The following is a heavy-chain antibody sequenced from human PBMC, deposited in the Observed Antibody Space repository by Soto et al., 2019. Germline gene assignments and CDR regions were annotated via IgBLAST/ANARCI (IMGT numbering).Heavy chain of an antibody. CDR1: GFTFSSYA. J-gene: IGHJ4*02. Sequence: PGGSLRLSCAASGFTFSSYAMSWVRQAPGKGLEWVSAISGSGGSTYYADPVKGRFTISRDNSKNTLYLQMNSLRAEDTAVYYCAKDYKGSSGLRRLYYFDYWGQGTLVTVSS. CDR2: ISGSGGST. CDR3: AKDYKGSSGLRRLYYFDY. V-gene: IGHV3-23*01. D-gene: IGHD6-19*01.